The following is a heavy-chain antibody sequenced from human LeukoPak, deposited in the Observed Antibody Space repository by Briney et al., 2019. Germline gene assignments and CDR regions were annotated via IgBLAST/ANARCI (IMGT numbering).Heavy chain of an antibody. J-gene: IGHJ4*02. CDR1: GFTFDDYA. CDR2: IREDGRTT. D-gene: IGHD1-26*01. Sequence: PGGTLGLSCAASGFTFDDYAMHWVRQAPGKGLEWVSLIREDGRTTYYVDSVKGRFAISRDNSKKSLYLQINSLRTEDTALYYCAKTRRSGTEYGDCDHWGQGTLVTPSS. V-gene: IGHV3-43*02. CDR3: AKTRRSGTEYGDCDH.